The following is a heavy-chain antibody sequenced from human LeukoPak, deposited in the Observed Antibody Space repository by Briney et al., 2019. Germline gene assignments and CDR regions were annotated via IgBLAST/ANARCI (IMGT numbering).Heavy chain of an antibody. D-gene: IGHD2-2*01. CDR3: DCSSATCCAAGDY. J-gene: IGHJ4*02. V-gene: IGHV3-23*01. CDR2: ISGSGGST. CDR1: GFTFSSYA. Sequence: GGSLRLSCAASGFTFSSYAMSWVRQAPGKGLEWVSAISGSGGSTYYADSVKGRFTISRDNSKNTLYLQMNSLRAEDTAIYYCDCSSATCCAAGDYWGQGTLVTVSS.